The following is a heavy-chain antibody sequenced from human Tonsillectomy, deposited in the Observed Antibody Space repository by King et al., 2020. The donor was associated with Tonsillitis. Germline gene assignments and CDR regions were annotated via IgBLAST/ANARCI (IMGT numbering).Heavy chain of an antibody. CDR3: ARGGTEYYDFWSGYYPFDY. Sequence: VQLQESGPGLVKPSETLSLTCTVSGGSISSYYWSWIRQPPEKGLEWIGNIYNSGSTNYNPSLKSRVTISVDTSKNQFSLKLSSVTAADTAVYYCARGGTEYYDFWSGYYPFDYWGQGTLVTVSS. CDR2: IYNSGST. CDR1: GGSISSYY. D-gene: IGHD3-3*01. V-gene: IGHV4-59*01. J-gene: IGHJ4*02.